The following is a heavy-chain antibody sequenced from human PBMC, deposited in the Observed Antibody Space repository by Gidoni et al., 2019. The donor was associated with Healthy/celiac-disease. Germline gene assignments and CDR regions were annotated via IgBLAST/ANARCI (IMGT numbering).Heavy chain of an antibody. CDR3: AKGLGYSYRQYYYYGMDV. CDR2: ISWNSGSI. D-gene: IGHD5-18*01. V-gene: IGHV3-9*01. CDR1: GFTFDDYA. J-gene: IGHJ6*02. Sequence: EVQLVESGGGLVQPGRSLRLSCAASGFTFDDYAMHWVRQAPGKGLEWVSGISWNSGSIGYADSVKGRFTISRDNAKNSLYLQMNSLRAEDTALYYCAKGLGYSYRQYYYYGMDVWGQGTTVTVSS.